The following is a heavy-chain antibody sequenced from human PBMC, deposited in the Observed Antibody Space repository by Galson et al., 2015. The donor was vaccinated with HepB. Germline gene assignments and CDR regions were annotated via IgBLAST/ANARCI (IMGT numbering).Heavy chain of an antibody. D-gene: IGHD2-15*01. CDR1: GFTLRNYA. Sequence: SLRLSCAASGFTLRNYAMTWVRQAPGKGLEWVSGITGTGGNTYYADAVKGRFTISRDNSKNTLYLQMNSLRADDTALYYCVKGTVVVITAAVDSWGQGTLVTVSS. J-gene: IGHJ4*02. CDR3: VKGTVVVITAAVDS. CDR2: ITGTGGNT. V-gene: IGHV3-23*01.